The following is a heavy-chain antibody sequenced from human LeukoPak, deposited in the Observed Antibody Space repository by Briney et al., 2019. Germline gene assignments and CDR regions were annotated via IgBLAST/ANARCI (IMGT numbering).Heavy chain of an antibody. J-gene: IGHJ4*02. V-gene: IGHV3-23*01. CDR2: LSGSGGGT. CDR1: GFTFSSYA. Sequence: GGSLRLSCAASGFTFSSYAMSWVRQAPGKGLEWVAGLSGSGGGTNYADSVQGRFTISRDNPKNTLYLQMNSLRAEDTALYYCAKGGYDYVEVGYFDSWGQGTLVTVSS. CDR3: AKGGYDYVEVGYFDS. D-gene: IGHD5-12*01.